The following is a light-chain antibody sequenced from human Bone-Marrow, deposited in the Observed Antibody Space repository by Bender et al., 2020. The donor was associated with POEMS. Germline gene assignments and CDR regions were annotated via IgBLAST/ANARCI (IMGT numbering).Light chain of an antibody. Sequence: SSELTQRPSMTVSPGQTATITCSGDALSNQLSYWYQQKSGQAPVLLIYKDEKRAPGIPERFSAASSGTTVTLTISGVQAEDEADYYCQCAGSGESFEILFGGGTRLTVL. J-gene: IGLJ3*02. CDR2: KDE. CDR3: QCAGSGESFEIL. V-gene: IGLV3-25*02. CDR1: ALSNQL.